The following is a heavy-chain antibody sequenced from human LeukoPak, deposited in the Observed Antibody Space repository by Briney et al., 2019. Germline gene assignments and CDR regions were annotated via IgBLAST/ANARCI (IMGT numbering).Heavy chain of an antibody. V-gene: IGHV3-21*04. CDR3: ARGFTLPTEYFQH. D-gene: IGHD2-15*01. Sequence: PGGSLRLSCAASGFTFSSYSMNWVRQAPGKGLEWVSSISSSSSYIYYADSVKGRFTISRDNAKNSLYLQMNSLRAEDTAVYYCARGFTLPTEYFQHWGQGTLVTVSS. CDR1: GFTFSSYS. J-gene: IGHJ1*01. CDR2: ISSSSSYI.